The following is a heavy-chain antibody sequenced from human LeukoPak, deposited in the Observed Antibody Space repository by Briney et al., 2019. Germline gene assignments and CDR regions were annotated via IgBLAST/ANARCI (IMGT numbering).Heavy chain of an antibody. Sequence: GASVKVSCKASGYTYTSYGISWVRQAPGQGLEWMGWISAYNGNTNYAQKLQGRVTMTTDTSTSTAYMELRSLRSEDTAVYYCASNAYDILTGYYNPSDAFDIWGQGTMVTVSS. CDR3: ASNAYDILTGYYNPSDAFDI. V-gene: IGHV1-18*01. J-gene: IGHJ3*02. D-gene: IGHD3-9*01. CDR2: ISAYNGNT. CDR1: GYTYTSYG.